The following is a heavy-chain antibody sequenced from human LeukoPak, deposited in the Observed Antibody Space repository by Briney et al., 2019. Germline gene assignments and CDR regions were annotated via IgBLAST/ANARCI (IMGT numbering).Heavy chain of an antibody. CDR1: GFTFSSYA. CDR2: ISGSGGST. V-gene: IGHV3-23*01. J-gene: IGHJ4*02. D-gene: IGHD5-18*01. Sequence: PGASLRLSCAASGFTFSSYAMSWVRQAPGKGLEWVSAISGSGGSTYYADSVKGRFTISRDNSKNTLYLQINSLRAEDTAVYYCAKDGGYTPYYFDYWGQGALVTVSS. CDR3: AKDGGYTPYYFDY.